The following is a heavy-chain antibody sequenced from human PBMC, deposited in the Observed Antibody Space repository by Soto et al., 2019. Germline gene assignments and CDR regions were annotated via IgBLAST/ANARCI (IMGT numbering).Heavy chain of an antibody. CDR3: ARDKNSYYYDSSGPVWFDP. J-gene: IGHJ5*02. D-gene: IGHD3-22*01. Sequence: SWVRQPPGKGLEWIGCIYYSGSTYYNPSLKSRVTISVDTSKNQFSLKLSSVTAADTAVYYCARDKNSYYYDSSGPVWFDPWGQGTLVTVSS. CDR2: IYYSGST. V-gene: IGHV4-30-4*08.